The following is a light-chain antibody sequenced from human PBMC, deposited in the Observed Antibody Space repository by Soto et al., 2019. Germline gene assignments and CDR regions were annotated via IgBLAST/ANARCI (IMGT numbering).Light chain of an antibody. J-gene: IGKJ5*01. CDR2: AAS. V-gene: IGKV1-9*01. Sequence: DLQLTQSPSVLSASVGDRFTITCRASQGISSYLAWHQQKPGKAPKLLIYAASTLQSGVPSRFSGSGSGTEFTLTISSLQHEDFATYYCQQLGSFGQGTRLEI. CDR1: QGISSY. CDR3: QQLGS.